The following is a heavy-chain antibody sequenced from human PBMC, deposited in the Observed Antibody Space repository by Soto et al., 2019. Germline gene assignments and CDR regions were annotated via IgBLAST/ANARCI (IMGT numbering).Heavy chain of an antibody. V-gene: IGHV3-23*01. J-gene: IGHJ5*02. Sequence: PGGSLRLSCAASGFTFSNHAMSWVRQAPGTGLEWVSAIDSGGGKTYYADSVKGRFTISRDNSMNTLFLQMDSLRAEDTAIYYCTKEHSNYPDNWFDPWGQGTRVTVSS. CDR3: TKEHSNYPDNWFDP. D-gene: IGHD4-4*01. CDR2: IDSGGGKT. CDR1: GFTFSNHA.